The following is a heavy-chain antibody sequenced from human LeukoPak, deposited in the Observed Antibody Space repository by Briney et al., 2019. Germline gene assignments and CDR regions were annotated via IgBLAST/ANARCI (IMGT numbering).Heavy chain of an antibody. J-gene: IGHJ4*02. CDR2: ISSSSSYI. CDR3: ARGDQRLPRSTPDC. V-gene: IGHV3-21*01. Sequence: GGSLRLSCAASGFTFSSYSMNWVRQAPGKGLEWVSSISSSSSYIYYADSVKGRFTISRDNAMNTLYLQMNSLRVEDTAVYYCARGDQRLPRSTPDCWGQGTLVTVSS. D-gene: IGHD2-21*02. CDR1: GFTFSSYS.